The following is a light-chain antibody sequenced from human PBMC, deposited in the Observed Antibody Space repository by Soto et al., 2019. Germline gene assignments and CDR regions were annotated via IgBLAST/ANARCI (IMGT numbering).Light chain of an antibody. CDR3: QRYGSSPPYT. Sequence: EVVLTQSPGTLSLSPGERATLSCRASQSGSNNYLAWYQQKPGQAPKLLIFGSSDRATGIPDRFSGSGSGTEFTLTISSLEPEDFAVYYCQRYGSSPPYTFGQGTKLDIK. CDR1: QSGSNNY. J-gene: IGKJ2*01. V-gene: IGKV3-20*01. CDR2: GSS.